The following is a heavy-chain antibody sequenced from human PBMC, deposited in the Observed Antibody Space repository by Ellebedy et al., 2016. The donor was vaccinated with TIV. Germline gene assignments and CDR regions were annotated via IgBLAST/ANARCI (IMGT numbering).Heavy chain of an antibody. CDR3: ATGPNQDFFDY. D-gene: IGHD1-14*01. V-gene: IGHV4-39*01. CDR2: IYYSGST. CDR1: GGSISSYY. Sequence: MPGGSLRLSCTVSGGSISSYYWGWIRQPPGKGLEWIGNIYYSGSTYYNPSLKSRVTISVDTSKNQFSLKLSSVTAADTAVYYCATGPNQDFFDYWGQGTLVTVSS. J-gene: IGHJ4*02.